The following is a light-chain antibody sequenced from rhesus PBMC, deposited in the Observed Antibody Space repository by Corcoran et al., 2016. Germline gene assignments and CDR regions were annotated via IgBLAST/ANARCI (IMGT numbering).Light chain of an antibody. CDR2: KAS. Sequence: DIQMNQSPSSLSASVGDRVTITCRSSQGISIWLAWYQQKPGKAPKLLIYKASSLKSGVPSRFSGGGSGTDVTLTINSLQPEDSATYYCQQYNSAPLTFGPGTKLDIK. J-gene: IGKJ3*01. CDR3: QQYNSAPLT. CDR1: QGISIW. V-gene: IGKV1-21*01.